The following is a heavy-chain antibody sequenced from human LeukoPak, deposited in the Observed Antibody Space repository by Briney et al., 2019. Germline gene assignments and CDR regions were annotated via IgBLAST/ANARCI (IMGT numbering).Heavy chain of an antibody. J-gene: IGHJ4*02. Sequence: SETLSLTCTVSGGSISSSSYYWGWIRQPPGKGLEWIGYIYYSGSTNYNPSLKSRVTISVDTSKNQFSLKLSSVTAADTAVYYCARGQLLIDYWGQGTLVTVSS. D-gene: IGHD2-2*01. V-gene: IGHV4-61*05. CDR2: IYYSGST. CDR3: ARGQLLIDY. CDR1: GGSISSSSYY.